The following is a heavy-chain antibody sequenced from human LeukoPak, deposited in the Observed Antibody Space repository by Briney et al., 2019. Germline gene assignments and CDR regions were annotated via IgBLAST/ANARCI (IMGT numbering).Heavy chain of an antibody. J-gene: IGHJ4*02. Sequence: SETLSLTCTVSGGSISGSRTWGWVRQPPGKGLERIANIHNDGRTAPNPSLKSRVTISLDTSTNQFSLRVNSVTAADTAFYYCARVLTAAGLDFWGQGILVAISS. V-gene: IGHV4-39*07. CDR1: GGSISGSRT. CDR3: ARVLTAAGLDF. CDR2: IHNDGRT. D-gene: IGHD6-25*01.